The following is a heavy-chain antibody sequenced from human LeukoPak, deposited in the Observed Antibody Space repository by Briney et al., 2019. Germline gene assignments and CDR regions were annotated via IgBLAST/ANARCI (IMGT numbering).Heavy chain of an antibody. CDR3: ARSSSERSIAARPYFDY. CDR1: GVSISTSSYY. J-gene: IGHJ4*02. CDR2: VYYSGST. D-gene: IGHD6-6*01. V-gene: IGHV4-39*07. Sequence: SETLSLTCTVSGVSISTSSYYWAWIRQPPGKGLEWIGTVYYSGSTYYNPSLKSRVTISVDTSKNQFSLKLSSVTAADTAVYYCARSSSERSIAARPYFDYWGQGTLVTVSS.